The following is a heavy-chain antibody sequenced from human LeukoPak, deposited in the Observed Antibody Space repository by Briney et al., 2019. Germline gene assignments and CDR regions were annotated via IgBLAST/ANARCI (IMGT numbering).Heavy chain of an antibody. J-gene: IGHJ4*02. V-gene: IGHV3-74*01. CDR2: INSDGSSA. Sequence: GGSLRLSCAASGFTFSYYWMHWVRQAPGKGLVWVSRINSDGSSANYADSVKGRFTISRDNAKNSLNLQMNSLRAEDTAVYYCARGGNLENWGGGTLVTVSS. CDR1: GFTFSYYW. D-gene: IGHD1-14*01. CDR3: ARGGNLEN.